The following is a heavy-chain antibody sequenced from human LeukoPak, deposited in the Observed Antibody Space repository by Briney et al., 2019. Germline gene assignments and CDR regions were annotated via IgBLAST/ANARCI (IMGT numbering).Heavy chain of an antibody. J-gene: IGHJ4*02. Sequence: PGGSLRLSCAASGFTFSDYYMSWIRQAPGKGLEWVSYISSSGSTICYADSVKGRFTISRDNAKNSLYLQMNSLRAEDTAVYYCARGASRCYDSSGYDYFDYWGQGTLVTVSS. CDR3: ARGASRCYDSSGYDYFDY. D-gene: IGHD3-22*01. CDR2: ISSSGSTI. V-gene: IGHV3-11*01. CDR1: GFTFSDYY.